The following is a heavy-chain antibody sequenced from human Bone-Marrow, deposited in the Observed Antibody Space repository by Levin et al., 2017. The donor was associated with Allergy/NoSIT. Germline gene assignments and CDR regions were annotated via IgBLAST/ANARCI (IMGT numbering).Heavy chain of an antibody. V-gene: IGHV3-30*18. CDR3: AKYGNRSSGNCYPGHFDH. Sequence: GGSLRLSCAASGFTFSHYGMNWVRQAPGKGLEWVAIISYDGNNQFYGDSARGRFTISRDNSKDTVYLRMESLSIDDTGVYFCAKYGNRSSGNCYPGHFDHWGQGVQVTVCS. J-gene: IGHJ4*02. CDR1: GFTFSHYG. CDR2: ISYDGNNQ. D-gene: IGHD2-15*01.